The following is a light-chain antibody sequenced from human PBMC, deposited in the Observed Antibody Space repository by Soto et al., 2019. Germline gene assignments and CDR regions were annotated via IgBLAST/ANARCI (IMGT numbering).Light chain of an antibody. CDR2: DVS. CDR1: SSDVGGYNY. Sequence: QSALTQPPSASGSPGQSVTISCTGTSSDVGGYNYVSWCQQHPGRAPKLMIYDVSKRPSGVPDRFSGSKSGNTASLTVSGLQVEDEADYYCSSYAGTHIVFGTGTKLTVL. J-gene: IGLJ1*01. CDR3: SSYAGTHIV. V-gene: IGLV2-8*01.